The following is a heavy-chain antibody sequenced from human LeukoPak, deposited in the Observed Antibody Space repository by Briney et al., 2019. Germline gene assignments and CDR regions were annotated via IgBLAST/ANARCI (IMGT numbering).Heavy chain of an antibody. J-gene: IGHJ6*03. D-gene: IGHD5-24*01. Sequence: GGSLRLSCAASGFTFSSYAMSWVRRAPGKGLEWVSAISGSGGSTYYADSVKGRFTISRDNSKNTLYLQMNSLRAEDTAVYYCAKGGWLQFDYYYYYMDVWGKGTTVTVSS. CDR1: GFTFSSYA. CDR2: ISGSGGST. V-gene: IGHV3-23*01. CDR3: AKGGWLQFDYYYYYMDV.